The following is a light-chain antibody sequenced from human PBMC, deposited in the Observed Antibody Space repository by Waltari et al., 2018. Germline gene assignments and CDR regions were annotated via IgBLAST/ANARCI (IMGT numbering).Light chain of an antibody. J-gene: IGLJ3*02. Sequence: QLVLTQSPSASAALGASVKLTCTLTIGHSTYTITWHQQPPQKGPRYLRKPNGVGTHTKGDGIPDRFSGSSSGAERHLIISSLQSEDEADYYCQTWGTGIQVFGGGTKLTVL. CDR1: IGHSTYT. V-gene: IGLV4-69*01. CDR3: QTWGTGIQV. CDR2: PNGVGTH.